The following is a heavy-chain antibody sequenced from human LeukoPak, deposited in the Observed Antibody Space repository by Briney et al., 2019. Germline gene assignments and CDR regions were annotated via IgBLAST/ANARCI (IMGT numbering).Heavy chain of an antibody. V-gene: IGHV4-59*01. Sequence: SETLSLTCTVSGGSIGSYYWSWIRQPPGKGLEWIGCIYYSGSTNQNPSLKSRVTISVDTSKNQFSLKLSSVTAADTAVYYCAREGGNGGIDYWGQGTLVTVSS. D-gene: IGHD1-1*01. CDR3: AREGGNGGIDY. J-gene: IGHJ4*02. CDR1: GGSIGSYY. CDR2: IYYSGST.